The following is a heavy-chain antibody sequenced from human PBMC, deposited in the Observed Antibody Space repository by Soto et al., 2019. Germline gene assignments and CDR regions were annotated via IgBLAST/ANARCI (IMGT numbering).Heavy chain of an antibody. Sequence: QVQLVQSGAEVKKPGASVKVSCKASGYTFTSYYMHWVRQAPGQGLEWMGIINPSGGSTSYAQKFQGRVTMTRDTSTSTVYMELSSLRSEDTAVYYCARDWGIVVVPAAIGWFDPWGQGTLVTVSS. J-gene: IGHJ5*02. CDR2: INPSGGST. D-gene: IGHD2-2*01. V-gene: IGHV1-46*01. CDR1: GYTFTSYY. CDR3: ARDWGIVVVPAAIGWFDP.